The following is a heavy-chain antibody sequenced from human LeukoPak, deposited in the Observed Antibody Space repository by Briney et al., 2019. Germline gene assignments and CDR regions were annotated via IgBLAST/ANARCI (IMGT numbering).Heavy chain of an antibody. J-gene: IGHJ5*02. CDR3: ARRDKSSSWYP. V-gene: IGHV4-59*08. CDR1: GGSISSYY. D-gene: IGHD6-13*01. CDR2: IYYSGST. Sequence: SETLSLTCTVSGGSISSYYWSWIRQPPGKGLEWIGYIYYSGSTNYNPSLKSRVTISVDTSKNQFSLKLSSVTAADTAVYYCARRDKSSSWYPWGQGTLVTVSS.